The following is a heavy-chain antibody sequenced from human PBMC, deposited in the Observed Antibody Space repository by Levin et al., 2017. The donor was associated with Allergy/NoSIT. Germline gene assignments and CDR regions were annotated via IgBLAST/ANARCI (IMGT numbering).Heavy chain of an antibody. CDR2: ISYDGSNK. CDR1: GFTFSSYA. D-gene: IGHD6-13*01. J-gene: IGHJ4*02. CDR3: ARLTAAGDY. V-gene: IGHV3-30-3*01. Sequence: SLKISCAASGFTFSSYAMHWVRQAPGKGLEWVAVISYDGSNKYYADSVKGRFTISRDNSKNTLYLQMNSLRAEDTAVYYCARLTAAGDYWGQGTLVTVSS.